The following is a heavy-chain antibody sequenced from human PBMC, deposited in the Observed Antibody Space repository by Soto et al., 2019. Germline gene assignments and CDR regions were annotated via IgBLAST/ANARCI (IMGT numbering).Heavy chain of an antibody. Sequence: PGGSLRLSCAASGFTFSSYGMHWVRQAPGKGLEWVAVISYDGSNKYYADSVKGRFTISRDNSKNTLYLQMNSLRAEDTAVYYCAKDLAAPNLPAAPIYYYYYYGMDVWGQGTTVTVSS. V-gene: IGHV3-30*18. CDR1: GFTFSSYG. CDR3: AKDLAAPNLPAAPIYYYYYYGMDV. D-gene: IGHD6-13*01. CDR2: ISYDGSNK. J-gene: IGHJ6*02.